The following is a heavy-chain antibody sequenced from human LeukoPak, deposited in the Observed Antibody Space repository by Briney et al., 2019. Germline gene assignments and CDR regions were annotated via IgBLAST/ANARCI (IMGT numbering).Heavy chain of an antibody. CDR3: ARDKEMAAIDY. Sequence: PSETLSLTCTVSGGSISSSSYYWGWICQPPGKGLEWIGSIYYSGSTYYNPSLKSRVTISVDTSKNQFSLKLSSVTAADTAVYYCARDKEMAAIDYWGQGTLVTVSS. CDR2: IYYSGST. V-gene: IGHV4-39*07. CDR1: GGSISSSSYY. D-gene: IGHD5-24*01. J-gene: IGHJ4*02.